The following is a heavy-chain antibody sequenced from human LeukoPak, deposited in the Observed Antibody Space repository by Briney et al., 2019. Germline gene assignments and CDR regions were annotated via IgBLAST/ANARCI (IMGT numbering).Heavy chain of an antibody. CDR3: ARTTGGYCRGRSCYSYYYYMDV. D-gene: IGHD2-15*01. J-gene: IGHJ6*03. CDR2: IYYSGST. CDR1: GGSISSYY. Sequence: SETLSLTCTVSGGSISSYYWSWIRQPPGKGLEWIGYIYYSGSTHFHPSLKSRVTISLDTSKNQFSLKLSSVTAADTAVYYCARTTGGYCRGRSCYSYYYYMDVWGKGTTVTVSS. V-gene: IGHV4-59*01.